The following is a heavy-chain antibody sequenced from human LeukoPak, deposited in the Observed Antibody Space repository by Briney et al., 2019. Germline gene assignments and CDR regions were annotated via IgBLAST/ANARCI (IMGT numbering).Heavy chain of an antibody. D-gene: IGHD2-2*01. V-gene: IGHV1-8*03. Sequence: GASVKVSCKASGYTFTSYDINWVRQATGQGLEWMGWMNPNSGNTGYAQKFQGRVTITRNTSISTAYMELSSLRSEDTAVYYCAVQRVVPPANQDFQHWGQGTLVTVSS. CDR1: GYTFTSYD. CDR2: MNPNSGNT. J-gene: IGHJ1*01. CDR3: AVQRVVPPANQDFQH.